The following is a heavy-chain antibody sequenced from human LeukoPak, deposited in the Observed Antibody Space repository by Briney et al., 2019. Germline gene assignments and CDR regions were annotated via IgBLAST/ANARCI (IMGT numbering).Heavy chain of an antibody. CDR1: GGTFSSYA. CDR3: AIVTYYYDSSGYYPDY. CDR2: IIPILGIA. V-gene: IGHV1-69*04. J-gene: IGHJ4*02. D-gene: IGHD3-22*01. Sequence: ASVKVSCKSSGGTFSSYAISWVRLAPGQGLEWMGRIIPILGIANYAQKFQGRVTITADKSTSTAYMELSSLRSEDTAVYYCAIVTYYYDSSGYYPDYWGQGTLVTVSS.